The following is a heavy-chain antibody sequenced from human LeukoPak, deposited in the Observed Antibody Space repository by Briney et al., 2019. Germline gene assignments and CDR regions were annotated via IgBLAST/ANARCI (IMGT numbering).Heavy chain of an antibody. CDR3: ARGVVRGVHPVYFDY. CDR2: INPNSGGT. V-gene: IGHV1-2*02. J-gene: IGHJ4*02. D-gene: IGHD3-10*01. CDR1: GYTFTGYY. Sequence: ASVKVSCKASGYTFTGYYMHWVRQAPGQGLEWMGWINPNSGGTNYAQKSQGRVTMTRDTSISTAYMELSRLRSDDTAVYYCARGVVRGVHPVYFDYWGQGTLVTVSS.